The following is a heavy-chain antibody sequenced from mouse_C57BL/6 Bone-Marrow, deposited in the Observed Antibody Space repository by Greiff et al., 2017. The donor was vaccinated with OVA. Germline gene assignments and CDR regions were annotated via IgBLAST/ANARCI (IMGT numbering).Heavy chain of an antibody. J-gene: IGHJ3*01. D-gene: IGHD2-3*01. V-gene: IGHV5-6*01. CDR1: GFTFSSYG. CDR2: ISSGGSYT. Sequence: EVKLVESGGDLVKPGGSLKLSCAASGFTFSSYGMSWVRQTPDKRLEWVATISSGGSYTYYPDSVKGRFTISRDNAKNTLYLQMSSLKSEDTAMYYCARQDDPPWCAYWGKGTLVTVSA. CDR3: ARQDDPPWCAY.